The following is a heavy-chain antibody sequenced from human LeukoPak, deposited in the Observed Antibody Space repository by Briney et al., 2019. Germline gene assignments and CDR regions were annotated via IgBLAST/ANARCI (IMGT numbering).Heavy chain of an antibody. V-gene: IGHV4-39*07. J-gene: IGHJ6*02. CDR2: IYYSGST. CDR1: GGSISSSSYY. Sequence: SETLSLTCTVSGGSISSSSYYWGWIRQPPGKGLEWIGSIYYSGSTYYNPSLKSRVTISVDTSKNQFSLKLSSVTAADTAVYYCARIPLWFGAPMDVWGQGTTVTVSS. CDR3: ARIPLWFGAPMDV. D-gene: IGHD3-10*01.